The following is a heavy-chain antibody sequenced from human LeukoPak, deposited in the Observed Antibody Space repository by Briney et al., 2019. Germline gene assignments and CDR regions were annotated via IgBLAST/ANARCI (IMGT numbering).Heavy chain of an antibody. CDR3: GRDEDIPTYPNWIDT. V-gene: IGHV1-18*01. D-gene: IGHD2-2*03. CDR1: GYSFFNTG. J-gene: IGHJ5*02. CDR2: VSTYTGNT. Sequence: GASVKVSCKASGYSFFNTGITWVRQAPGQGPEWIGWVSTYTGNTNYAEKVQGRVTMTTDTSTDTAYMELRSLISDDTAVYYCGRDEDIPTYPNWIDTWGQGTLVTVSS.